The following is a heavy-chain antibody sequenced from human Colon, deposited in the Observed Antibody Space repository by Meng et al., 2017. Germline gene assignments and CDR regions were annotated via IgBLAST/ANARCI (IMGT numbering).Heavy chain of an antibody. CDR2: VYYGGSS. Sequence: GSLRLSCTVSGGSISSYYWNWVRQPPGKGLEWIGYVYYGGSSSYNPSLKSRVTISVATSKTQFSLMLTSLTAADTAMYYCARGNWGHYFFDSWGQGALVTVSS. J-gene: IGHJ4*02. V-gene: IGHV4-59*01. CDR3: ARGNWGHYFFDS. CDR1: GGSISSYY. D-gene: IGHD7-27*01.